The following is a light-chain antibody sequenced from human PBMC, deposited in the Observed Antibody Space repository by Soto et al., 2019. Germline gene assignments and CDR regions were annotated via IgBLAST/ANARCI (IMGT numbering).Light chain of an antibody. CDR3: QQYNTYST. CDR1: QDINTG. CDR2: DTS. J-gene: IGKJ1*01. Sequence: AILFTPSPSSLSASVGDRVTLPCRASQDINTGVAWSQQKPGQTTKLLIYDTSNLARGVSLRFSGSGSGTEFTLTLSSLQPDHFATYYCQQYNTYSTFGQGTKVDIK. V-gene: IGKV1-13*02.